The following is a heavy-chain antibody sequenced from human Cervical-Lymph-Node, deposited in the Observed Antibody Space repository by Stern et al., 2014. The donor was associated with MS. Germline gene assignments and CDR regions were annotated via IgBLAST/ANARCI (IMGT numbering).Heavy chain of an antibody. CDR3: SKQGL. J-gene: IGHJ4*02. CDR1: GFNFSNSG. V-gene: IGHV3-30*18. Sequence: VQLVQSGGGVFQPGRSVRLSCGGTGFNFSNSGIDWVRQAPGKELEWVATISYDGTKKFYADSVKGRFTISRDNSKNTLYLQTSSLRDDDTAVYYCSKQGLWGQGTLVVVSS. CDR2: ISYDGTKK.